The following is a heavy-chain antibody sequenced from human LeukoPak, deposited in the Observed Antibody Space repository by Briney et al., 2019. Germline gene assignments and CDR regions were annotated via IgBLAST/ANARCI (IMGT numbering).Heavy chain of an antibody. Sequence: ASVKVSCKASGYTSTGYYMHWVRQAPGQGLEWMGWINPNSGGTNYAQKFQGRVTMTRDTSISTAYMELSRLRSDDTAVYYCARDLAYYDTGVIDYWGQGTLVTVSS. CDR3: ARDLAYYDTGVIDY. J-gene: IGHJ4*02. D-gene: IGHD3-9*01. V-gene: IGHV1-2*02. CDR1: GYTSTGYY. CDR2: INPNSGGT.